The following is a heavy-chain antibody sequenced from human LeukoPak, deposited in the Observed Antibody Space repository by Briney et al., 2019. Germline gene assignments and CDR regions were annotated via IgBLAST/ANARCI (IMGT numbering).Heavy chain of an antibody. CDR2: INSNTGDT. J-gene: IGHJ4*02. D-gene: IGHD5-18*01. CDR1: GYTFTDYY. Sequence: EASVKVSCKASGYTFTDYYIHWLRQAPGQGPEWMGWINSNTGDTKYAQKFQDRVTLTQDTSISTAYMELSRLESDDTAVFYCARGRWLQLWGDYWGQGTPLTVSS. CDR3: ARGRWLQLWGDY. V-gene: IGHV1-2*02.